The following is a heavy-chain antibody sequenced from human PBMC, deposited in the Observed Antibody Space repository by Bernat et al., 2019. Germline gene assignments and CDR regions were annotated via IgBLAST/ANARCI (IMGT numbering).Heavy chain of an antibody. J-gene: IGHJ4*02. V-gene: IGHV3-48*03. D-gene: IGHD4-17*01. Sequence: EVQVVESGGGLAQPGGSLRLAGAGAGFTFSSFEMNWVRQAPGKGLEWISYISDGGGTVYYADSVEGRFTISRDNAKNSLSLQMNGLRVEDTAVYYCARSTNYGDFLFDHWGQGTLLPVSS. CDR3: ARSTNYGDFLFDH. CDR2: ISDGGGTV. CDR1: GFTFSSFE.